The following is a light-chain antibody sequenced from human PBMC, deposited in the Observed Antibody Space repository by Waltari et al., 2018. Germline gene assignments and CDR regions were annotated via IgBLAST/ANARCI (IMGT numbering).Light chain of an antibody. CDR1: RSVTNM. V-gene: IGKV3-15*01. CDR3: QQYYNWPLT. CDR2: DAS. Sequence: EIVMTQSPATLSVSPGEGVTLSCRASRSVTNMLAWYQQDPGQAPRLLMYDASTRAAGISARFSGSESGTEFTLTINSLQSEDFAVYFCQQYYNWPLTFGPGTKVDIK. J-gene: IGKJ3*01.